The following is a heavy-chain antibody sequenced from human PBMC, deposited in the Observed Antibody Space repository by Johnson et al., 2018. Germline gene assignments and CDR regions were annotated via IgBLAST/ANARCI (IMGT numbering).Heavy chain of an antibody. CDR1: GFTFDDYA. CDR3: AKDAVEMATTFQH. J-gene: IGHJ1*01. Sequence: VQRVQSGGGLVQPGRSLRLSCAASGFTFDDYAMHWVRQAPGKGLEWVSGISWNSGSIGYADSVKGRFTISRDNAKNSLYLQMNSLRAEDTALYYCAKDAVEMATTFQHWGQGTLVTVSS. D-gene: IGHD5-24*01. CDR2: ISWNSGSI. V-gene: IGHV3-9*01.